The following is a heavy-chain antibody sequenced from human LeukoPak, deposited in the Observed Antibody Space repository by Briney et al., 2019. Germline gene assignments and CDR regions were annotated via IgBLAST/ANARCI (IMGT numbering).Heavy chain of an antibody. CDR3: ARGPGAVHP. D-gene: IGHD6-13*01. V-gene: IGHV4-34*12. Sequence: SETLSLTCAVHGYSLTNHYWIWIRQPPGKGLEWIAEVLHTGSTNYNPSFKRRVTISVDTSKNQFFLNLTSVTAAHTAVYYCARGPGAVHPWGQGTLVTVSS. CDR1: GYSLTNHY. J-gene: IGHJ5*02. CDR2: VLHTGST.